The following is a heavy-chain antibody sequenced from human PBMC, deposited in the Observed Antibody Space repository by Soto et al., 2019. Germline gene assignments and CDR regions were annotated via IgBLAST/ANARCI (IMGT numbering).Heavy chain of an antibody. CDR1: GYTLTELS. J-gene: IGHJ4*02. CDR3: ATVSLVDSSGYYGY. D-gene: IGHD3-22*01. V-gene: IGHV1-24*01. CDR2: FDPEDGET. Sequence: ASVKVSCKVSGYTLTELSMHWVRQAPGKGLEWMGGFDPEDGETIYAQKFQGRVTMTGDTSTDTAYMELSSLRSEDTAVYYCATVSLVDSSGYYGYWGQGTLVTVSS.